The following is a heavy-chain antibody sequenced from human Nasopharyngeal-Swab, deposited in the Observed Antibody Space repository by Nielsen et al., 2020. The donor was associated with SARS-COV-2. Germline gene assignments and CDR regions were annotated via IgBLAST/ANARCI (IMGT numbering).Heavy chain of an antibody. CDR1: GGSISSGGYY. CDR3: ARDVTVFYDFWSGAYNWFDP. CDR2: IYYSGST. D-gene: IGHD3-3*01. J-gene: IGHJ5*02. Sequence: LRLSCTVSGGSISSGGYYWSWIRQHPGKGLEWIGYIYYSGSTYYNPSLKSRVTISVDTSKNQFSLKLSSVTAADTAVYYCARDVTVFYDFWSGAYNWFDPWGQGTLVTVSS. V-gene: IGHV4-31*03.